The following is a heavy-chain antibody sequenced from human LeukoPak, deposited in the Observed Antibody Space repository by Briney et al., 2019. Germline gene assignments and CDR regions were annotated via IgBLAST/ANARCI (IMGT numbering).Heavy chain of an antibody. CDR1: GFTFSNYD. J-gene: IGHJ4*02. CDR2: ITSSSRTI. V-gene: IGHV3-48*02. Sequence: PGGSLRLSCAASGFTFSNYDMNWVRQPPGKGLEWVSYITSSSRTINYADSVKGRLTVSRDNAKNSLFLQMDSLRDEDTAVYYCARPTTVALDYWGQGTLVTVSS. D-gene: IGHD4-23*01. CDR3: ARPTTVALDY.